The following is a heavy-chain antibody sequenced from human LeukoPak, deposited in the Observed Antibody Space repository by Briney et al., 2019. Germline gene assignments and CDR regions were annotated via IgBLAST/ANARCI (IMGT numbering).Heavy chain of an antibody. CDR3: AGGASRSPFDY. D-gene: IGHD3-10*01. CDR2: ISTNNGNT. CDR1: GYTFTSYG. V-gene: IGHV1-18*01. J-gene: IGHJ4*02. Sequence: ASVKVSCKTFGYTFTSYGISWVRQAPGQGLEWMGWISTNNGNTNYVQNLQGRVTMTRDTSTSTVYMELSSLRSEDTAVYYCAGGASRSPFDYWGQGTLVTVSS.